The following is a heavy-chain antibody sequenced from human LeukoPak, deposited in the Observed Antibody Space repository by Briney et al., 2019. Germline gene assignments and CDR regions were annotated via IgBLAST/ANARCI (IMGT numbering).Heavy chain of an antibody. CDR2: ISYDGSNK. CDR1: GFAFSSYG. D-gene: IGHD3-22*01. J-gene: IGHJ4*02. V-gene: IGHV3-30*18. CDR3: AKDRRARTMIVVGYFDY. Sequence: PGRSLRLSCAASGFAFSSYGMHWVRQAPGKGLEWVAVISYDGSNKYYAGSVKGRFTISRDNSKNTLYLQMNSLRAEDTAVYYCAKDRRARTMIVVGYFDYWGQGTLVTVSS.